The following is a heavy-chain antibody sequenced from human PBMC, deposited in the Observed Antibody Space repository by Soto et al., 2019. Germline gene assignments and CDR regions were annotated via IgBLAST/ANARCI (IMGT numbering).Heavy chain of an antibody. CDR3: AKGRGGSGSLTPRVDF. CDR1: GFTFNNYA. Sequence: GSLRLSCAASGFTFNNYAMTWVRQAPGKGLEWVSAISGGGDTTSYADSAKGRFTVSRDGSKNTLYLQMSSLRAEDTALYYCAKGRGGSGSLTPRVDFWGQGTLVTVSS. CDR2: ISGGGDTT. D-gene: IGHD3-10*01. J-gene: IGHJ4*02. V-gene: IGHV3-23*01.